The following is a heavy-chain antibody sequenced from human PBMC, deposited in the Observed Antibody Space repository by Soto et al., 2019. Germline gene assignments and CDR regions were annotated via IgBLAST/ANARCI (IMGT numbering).Heavy chain of an antibody. D-gene: IGHD6-19*01. Sequence: GGSLRLSCAASGFTFRSYAMHWVRQAPGKGLEWVAVISYDESDKYYADSLKGRFTISRDNSKNTLYLQMNSLRGEDTAVYYCARDLSVAGTDDWGQGTLVTVSS. CDR1: GFTFRSYA. CDR2: ISYDESDK. J-gene: IGHJ4*02. CDR3: ARDLSVAGTDD. V-gene: IGHV3-30*03.